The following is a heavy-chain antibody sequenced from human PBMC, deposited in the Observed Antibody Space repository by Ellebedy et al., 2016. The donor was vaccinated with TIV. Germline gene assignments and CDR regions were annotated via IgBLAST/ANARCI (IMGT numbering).Heavy chain of an antibody. CDR3: AKDRRPDGYNNMDV. CDR1: GFTFRNAW. D-gene: IGHD5-24*01. Sequence: GESLKISXAASGFTFRNAWMSWVRQAPGKGLEWVGRIKSETDGGTTDYAAPVKGRFTISRDDSKNTLFLQMDSLRAEDTAIYYCAKDRRPDGYNNMDVWGQGTTVTVSS. J-gene: IGHJ6*02. V-gene: IGHV3-15*01. CDR2: IKSETDGGTT.